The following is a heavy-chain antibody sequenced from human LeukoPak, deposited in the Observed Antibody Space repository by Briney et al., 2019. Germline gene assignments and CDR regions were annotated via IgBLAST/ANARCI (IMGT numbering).Heavy chain of an antibody. CDR3: ARMVYGDFDY. CDR1: GFTFNNYA. V-gene: IGHV3-23*01. CDR2: ISGSGGST. Sequence: GGSLRLSCAASGFTFNNYAMSWVRQAPGKGLEWISGISGSGGSTYYADSVKGRFTISRDNSKNTLYLQMNSLRAEDTAVYYCARMVYGDFDYWGQGTLVTVSS. J-gene: IGHJ4*02. D-gene: IGHD4-17*01.